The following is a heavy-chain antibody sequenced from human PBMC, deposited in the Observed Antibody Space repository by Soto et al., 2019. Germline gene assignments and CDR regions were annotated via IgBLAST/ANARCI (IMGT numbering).Heavy chain of an antibody. CDR1: GGYISSSNW. J-gene: IGHJ5*02. V-gene: IGHV4-4*02. D-gene: IGHD6-13*01. Sequence: SETMSLTCAVSGGYISSSNWWSWVRQPPGKGLEWIGEIYHSGSTNYNPSLKSRVTISVDKSKNQFSLKLSSVTAADTAVYYCAGGYSSSPNWFDPWGQGTLVTVSS. CDR3: AGGYSSSPNWFDP. CDR2: IYHSGST.